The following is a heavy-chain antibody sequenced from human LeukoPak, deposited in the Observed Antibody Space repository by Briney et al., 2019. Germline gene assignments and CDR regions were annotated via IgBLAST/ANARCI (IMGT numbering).Heavy chain of an antibody. J-gene: IGHJ1*01. Sequence: GGSLILFCGASGFTCSNAWMSWVRQAPGKGLEWVVRIKSKTDCGTTDYAAPVKGRFTISRDDSKNTLYLQMNSLKTEDTAVYYCTTVRADYDSSGYEEYFQHWGQGTLVTVSS. V-gene: IGHV3-15*01. CDR1: GFTCSNAW. CDR2: IKSKTDCGTT. CDR3: TTVRADYDSSGYEEYFQH. D-gene: IGHD3-22*01.